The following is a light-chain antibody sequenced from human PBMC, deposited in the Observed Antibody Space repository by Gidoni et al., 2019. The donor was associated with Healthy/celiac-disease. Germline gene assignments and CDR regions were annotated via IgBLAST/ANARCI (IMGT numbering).Light chain of an antibody. CDR2: AAS. Sequence: DIQMTPSPSSLSASVGDRVTITCRASQGISNYLAWYQQKPGKVPKLLIYAASTLQSGVPSRFSGSGSGSDFTLIISSLQPEDVATYYCQKYNSAPYTFGQGTKLEIK. CDR3: QKYNSAPYT. J-gene: IGKJ2*01. V-gene: IGKV1-27*01. CDR1: QGISNY.